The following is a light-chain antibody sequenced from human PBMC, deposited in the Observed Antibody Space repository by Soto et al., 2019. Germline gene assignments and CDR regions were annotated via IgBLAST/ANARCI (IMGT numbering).Light chain of an antibody. V-gene: IGKV1-8*01. CDR3: QQYYSYRT. Sequence: AIRMTQSPSSLSESTGARVTITCRASQGISSYLAWYQQKPGKAPKLLIYAASTLQSGVPSRFSGSGSGTDFTLTISCLQSEDFATYYCQQYYSYRTFGQGTKVEIK. J-gene: IGKJ1*01. CDR2: AAS. CDR1: QGISSY.